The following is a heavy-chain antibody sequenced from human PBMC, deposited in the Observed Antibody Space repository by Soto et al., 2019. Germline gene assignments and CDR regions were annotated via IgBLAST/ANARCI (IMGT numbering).Heavy chain of an antibody. J-gene: IGHJ6*02. Sequence: QVQLQESGPGLVKPSETLSLTCTVSGGSISSYYWSWIRQPPGKGLEWIGYIYYSGSTNYNPSLTSRVTISVDTSKNPFSLKLSSVTAADTAVYYCARGTVTTGDYYYYYGMDVWGQGTTVTVSS. CDR1: GGSISSYY. V-gene: IGHV4-59*01. CDR3: ARGTVTTGDYYYYYGMDV. D-gene: IGHD4-17*01. CDR2: IYYSGST.